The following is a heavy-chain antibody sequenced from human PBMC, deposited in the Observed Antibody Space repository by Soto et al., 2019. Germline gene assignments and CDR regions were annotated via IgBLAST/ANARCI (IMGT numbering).Heavy chain of an antibody. V-gene: IGHV1-8*01. J-gene: IGHJ4*02. CDR1: GYTFTDYD. Sequence: QIQVVQSRAEVKKPGASVRVACETSGYTFTDYDINWLRQAPGQGLEWMGWMSPDSGNAGYAQQFQGRVTMTSDTSIRTAYMELRSLRSEDTAVCYCEVTAGYWGQGTMVTVSS. D-gene: IGHD2-21*02. CDR2: MSPDSGNA. CDR3: EVTAGY.